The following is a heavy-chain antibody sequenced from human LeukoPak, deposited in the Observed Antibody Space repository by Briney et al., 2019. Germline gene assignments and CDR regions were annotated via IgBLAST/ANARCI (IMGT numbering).Heavy chain of an antibody. CDR3: ARNSSGWNFDY. V-gene: IGHV4-39*01. CDR2: IYYSGST. D-gene: IGHD6-19*01. J-gene: IGHJ4*02. CDR1: TGSISSTSDY. Sequence: KTSETLSLTCSVSTGSISSTSDYWGWVRQPPGKGLEWIGSIYYSGSTHYNPSRKGRVTISVDTSNNQSSLQLRSVPAADTGVYYCARNSSGWNFDYWGQGTLVTVSS.